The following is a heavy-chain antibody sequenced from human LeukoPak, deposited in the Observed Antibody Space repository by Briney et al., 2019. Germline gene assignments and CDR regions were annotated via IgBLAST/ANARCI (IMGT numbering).Heavy chain of an antibody. CDR1: GYTFTSYY. CDR3: ARSSTTDGDFVLDV. CDR2: IYPGGGST. J-gene: IGHJ6*04. D-gene: IGHD4-17*01. V-gene: IGHV1-46*01. Sequence: ASVKVSCKASGYTFTSYYIHWVRQAPGQGLEWMGIIYPGGGSTSYAQKFQGRVTMTRDMSTTTVYVNLSGLTSEDTAVYYCARSSTTDGDFVLDVWGMGTTVTVSS.